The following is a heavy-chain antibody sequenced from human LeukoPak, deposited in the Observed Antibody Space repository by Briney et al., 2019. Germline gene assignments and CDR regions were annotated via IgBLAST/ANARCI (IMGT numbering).Heavy chain of an antibody. Sequence: GASVKVSCKASGYTFTTYGISWVRQAPGQGLEWMGWINAYNSNTNYAQKLQGRVTMTTDTSTSTAYMDLRSLRSDDTAVYYCARGVRLVDVSGSYENWGQGTLVTVSS. CDR2: INAYNSNT. V-gene: IGHV1-18*04. CDR1: GYTFTTYG. D-gene: IGHD1-26*01. CDR3: ARGVRLVDVSGSYEN. J-gene: IGHJ4*02.